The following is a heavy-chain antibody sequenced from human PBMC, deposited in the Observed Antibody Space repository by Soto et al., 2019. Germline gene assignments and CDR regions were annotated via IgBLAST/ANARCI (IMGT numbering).Heavy chain of an antibody. CDR3: ARETERGYYYGSGSYLHAFDI. Sequence: EVQLVESGGGLVQPGGSLRLSCAASGFTFSSYSMNWVRQAPGKGLEWVSYISSSSSTIYNADSVKGRFTISRDNAKNSLYLQMNSLRNEDTAVYYCARETERGYYYGSGSYLHAFDIWGQGTMVTVSS. CDR2: ISSSSSTI. D-gene: IGHD3-10*01. J-gene: IGHJ3*02. V-gene: IGHV3-48*02. CDR1: GFTFSSYS.